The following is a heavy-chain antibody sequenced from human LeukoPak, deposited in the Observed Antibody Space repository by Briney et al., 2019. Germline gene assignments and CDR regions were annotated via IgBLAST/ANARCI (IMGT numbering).Heavy chain of an antibody. J-gene: IGHJ6*02. Sequence: PGGSLRLSCAASGFTFSDYYMSWIRQAPGKGLEWVSYISSSGSTIYYADSVKGRFTISRDNAKNSLYLQMNSLRAEDTAVYYCAGQEVINEEVGMDVWGQGTTVTVSS. CDR3: AGQEVINEEVGMDV. CDR2: ISSSGSTI. CDR1: GFTFSDYY. V-gene: IGHV3-11*01. D-gene: IGHD3-22*01.